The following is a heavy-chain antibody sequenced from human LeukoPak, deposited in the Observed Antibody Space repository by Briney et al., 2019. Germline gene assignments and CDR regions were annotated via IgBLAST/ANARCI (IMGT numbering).Heavy chain of an antibody. CDR1: GGSMSPYH. CDR2: IYYSGST. Sequence: SETLSLTCTVSGGSMSPYHWGWIRQPPGKGLEWTGYIYYSGSTNYNPSLKSRVTMSVDTSKNQFSLKLSSVTAADTAVYYCARVIAAAGKTGNGAFDIWGQGTMVTVSS. V-gene: IGHV4-59*12. CDR3: ARVIAAAGKTGNGAFDI. D-gene: IGHD6-13*01. J-gene: IGHJ3*02.